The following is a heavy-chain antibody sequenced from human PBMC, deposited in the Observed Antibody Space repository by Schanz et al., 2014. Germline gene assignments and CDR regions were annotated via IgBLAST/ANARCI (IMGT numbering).Heavy chain of an antibody. CDR1: GGTFSSYA. J-gene: IGHJ6*03. CDR2: IIPILGIA. Sequence: QVQLVQSGAEVKKPGSPVKVSCKSSGGTFSSYAISWVRQAPGQGLEWMGRIIPILGIATYAQKFQGRLTITADKSASAACMELTSLRSEDTAVYDCAGTYCSSASCYTGYYYMDVWGKGTTVTVSS. D-gene: IGHD2-2*02. CDR3: AGTYCSSASCYTGYYYMDV. V-gene: IGHV1-69*02.